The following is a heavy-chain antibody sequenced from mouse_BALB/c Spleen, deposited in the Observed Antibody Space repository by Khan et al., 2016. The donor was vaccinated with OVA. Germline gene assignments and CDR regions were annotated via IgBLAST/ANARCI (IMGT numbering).Heavy chain of an antibody. CDR2: IDPFNGGT. V-gene: IGHV1S135*01. CDR1: GYSFSTYY. CDR3: ARHGSTSWFAY. D-gene: IGHD1-1*01. Sequence: VQLKQSGPELVKPGASVKISCKASGYSFSTYYIHWVTRSHGKTLEWIGYIDPFNGGTTYNQKFKGKATLTVDTSSSTAYMHLTSLTSEDSAVYYCARHGSTSWFAYWGQGTLVTVAA. J-gene: IGHJ3*01.